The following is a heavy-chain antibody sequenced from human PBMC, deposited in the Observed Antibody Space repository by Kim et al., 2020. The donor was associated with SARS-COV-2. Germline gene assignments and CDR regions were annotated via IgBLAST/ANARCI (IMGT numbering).Heavy chain of an antibody. CDR2: ISAYNGNT. V-gene: IGHV1-18*01. D-gene: IGHD3-10*01. J-gene: IGHJ4*02. CDR1: GYTFTSYG. Sequence: ASVKVSCKASGYTFTSYGISWVRQAPGQGLEWMGWISAYNGNTNYAQKLQGRVTMTTDTSTSTAYMELRSLRSDDTAVYYCARDLSSYYYGSGSCYWGQGTLVTVSS. CDR3: ARDLSSYYYGSGSCY.